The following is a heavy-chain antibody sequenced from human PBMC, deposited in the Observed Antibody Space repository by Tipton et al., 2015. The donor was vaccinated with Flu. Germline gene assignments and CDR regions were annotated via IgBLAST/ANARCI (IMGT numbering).Heavy chain of an antibody. J-gene: IGHJ4*02. V-gene: IGHV4-61*05. CDR3: ARGGVLWCPRD. Sequence: TLSLTCTVSGGSISSSSYYWGWIRQPPGKGLEYIGYIHYTGNTNYNPSLKSRVTISVDMSKNQFSLKLNSVTAADTAVYYCARGGVLWCPRDWGQGTLVTVSS. D-gene: IGHD4/OR15-4a*01. CDR2: IHYTGNT. CDR1: GGSISSSSYY.